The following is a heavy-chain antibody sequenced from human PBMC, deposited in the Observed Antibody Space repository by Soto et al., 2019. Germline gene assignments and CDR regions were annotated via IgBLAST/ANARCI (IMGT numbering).Heavy chain of an antibody. CDR2: MNQDGSEK. V-gene: IGHV3-7*05. Sequence: GGSLRLSCAASGFTFSDSWMSWVRQPPGKGLEWVANMNQDGSEKYYMDSVKGRFTISRDNAKNSLYLQTNSLRAEDTAVYFCARGHYGMDIWGQGTTVTVSS. CDR3: ARGHYGMDI. J-gene: IGHJ6*02. CDR1: GFTFSDSW.